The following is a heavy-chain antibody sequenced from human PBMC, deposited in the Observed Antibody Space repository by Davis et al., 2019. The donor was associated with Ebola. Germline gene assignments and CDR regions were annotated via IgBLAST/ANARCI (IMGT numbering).Heavy chain of an antibody. D-gene: IGHD3-3*01. CDR2: SSCSGGTT. CDR1: VITFSNCA. J-gene: IGHJ6*04. Sequence: SLNSSCAYSVITFSNCAMTWLRQPREKVLEWVSASSCSGGTTYYAGSVKGRFTVARDNSKKTMYLQMNSLRAEDTAVYYCARSGFSFGVVKYHYGMDVWGKGTTVTVSS. V-gene: IGHV3-23*01. CDR3: ARSGFSFGVVKYHYGMDV.